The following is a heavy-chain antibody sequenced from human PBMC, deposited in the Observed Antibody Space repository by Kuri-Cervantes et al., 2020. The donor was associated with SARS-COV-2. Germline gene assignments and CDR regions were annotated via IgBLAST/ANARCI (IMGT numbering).Heavy chain of an antibody. D-gene: IGHD2-2*02. V-gene: IGHV3-21*01. CDR3: ARDLTPKRYCSSTSCYTDYDFWSNYLVDY. CDR2: ISSGSTYI. CDR1: GFTFSNYN. Sequence: GGSLRLSCAASGFTFSNYNMNWVRQAPGKGLEWVSSISSGSTYIYYADSVKGRFTISRDNAKNSLSLQLNSLRAEDTAVYYCARDLTPKRYCSSTSCYTDYDFWSNYLVDYWGQGTLVTVSS. J-gene: IGHJ4*02.